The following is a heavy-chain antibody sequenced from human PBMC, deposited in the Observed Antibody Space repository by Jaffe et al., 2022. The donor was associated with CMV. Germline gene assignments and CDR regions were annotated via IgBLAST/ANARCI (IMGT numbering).Heavy chain of an antibody. CDR2: ISTHNGNT. CDR3: ARGGGVVTRDWYFDL. V-gene: IGHV1-18*04. Sequence: QVQLVQSGAEVKKPGASVKVSCKASGYTFTSYGFSWIRQAPGQGLEWMGWISTHNGNTNYAQKFQGRVTMTTETSTSTAYMELTSLRSDDTAIYYCARGGGVVTRDWYFDLWGRGTLVTVSS. J-gene: IGHJ2*01. CDR1: GYTFTSYG. D-gene: IGHD2-15*01.